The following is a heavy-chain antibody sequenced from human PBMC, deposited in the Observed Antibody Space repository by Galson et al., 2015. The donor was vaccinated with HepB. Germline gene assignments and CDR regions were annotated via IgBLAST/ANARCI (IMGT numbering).Heavy chain of an antibody. CDR3: ARDAPIVVVPAAIRRLYYYMDV. D-gene: IGHD2-2*02. V-gene: IGHV1-2*02. CDR2: INPNSGGT. Sequence: SVKVSCKASGYTFTGYYMHWVRQAPGQGLEWMGWINPNSGGTNYAQKFQGRVTMTRDTSISTAYMELSRLRSDDTAVYYCARDAPIVVVPAAIRRLYYYMDVWGKGTTVTVSS. CDR1: GYTFTGYY. J-gene: IGHJ6*03.